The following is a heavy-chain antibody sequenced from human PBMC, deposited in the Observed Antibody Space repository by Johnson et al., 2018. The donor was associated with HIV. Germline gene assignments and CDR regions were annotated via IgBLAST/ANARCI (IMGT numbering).Heavy chain of an antibody. CDR1: GFTFSSYW. CDR2: IKQDGSEK. D-gene: IGHD5-12*01. V-gene: IGHV3-7*01. Sequence: VQLVESGGGLVQPGGSLRLSCAASGFTFSSYWMSWVRQAPGKGLEWVANIKQDGSEKYYVDSVKGRFTISRDNAKNSLYLQMNSLRAEDTAVYYCARDPEGYSGYDFGEAFDIWGQGTMVTVSS. CDR3: ARDPEGYSGYDFGEAFDI. J-gene: IGHJ3*02.